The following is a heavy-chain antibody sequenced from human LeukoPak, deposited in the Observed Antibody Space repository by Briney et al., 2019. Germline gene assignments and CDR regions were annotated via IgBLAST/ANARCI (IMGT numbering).Heavy chain of an antibody. V-gene: IGHV3-21*06. CDR1: GFSFSASS. CDR3: TREGGSTDAGF. J-gene: IGHJ4*02. CDR2: IFGDGPGL. Sequence: GGSLTLSCEASGFSFSASSMNWVRQAPGKGLEWVSSIFGDGPGLYYADSVKGRFTISRDNGKNSVYLEMKSLIDDDTSFYYCTREGGSTDAGFWGQGTLVTVSS. D-gene: IGHD5/OR15-5a*01.